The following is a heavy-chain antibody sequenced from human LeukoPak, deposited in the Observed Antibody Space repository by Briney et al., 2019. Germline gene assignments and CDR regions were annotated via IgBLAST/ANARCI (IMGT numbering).Heavy chain of an antibody. V-gene: IGHV1-69*13. D-gene: IGHD3-16*01. CDR3: ASEGRPYYSTSGSHVYMAYSYIDV. Sequence: SVKVSCKASGGTFSSYAISWVRQAPGRGPEWMGGIIPFFGTANYAQKFQDRVTITADASSSTAYMELSSLRSEDTAVYYCASEGRPYYSTSGSHVYMAYSYIDVWGKGTTVIVSS. CDR1: GGTFSSYA. CDR2: IIPFFGTA. J-gene: IGHJ6*03.